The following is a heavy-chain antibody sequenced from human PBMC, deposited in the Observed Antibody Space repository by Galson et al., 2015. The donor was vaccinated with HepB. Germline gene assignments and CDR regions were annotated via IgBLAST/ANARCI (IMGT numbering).Heavy chain of an antibody. D-gene: IGHD5-24*01. V-gene: IGHV4-59*11. J-gene: IGHJ4*02. CDR2: VHHSEGS. Sequence: GSINTHYWIWIRQPPGKNLERIGYVHHSEGSNYNPSLNNRVTMSVDTSKNQVSLKLTSVTAADTAVYYCAREGTDDYNYFDYWGPGTLVTVSS. CDR3: AREGTDDYNYFDY. CDR1: GSINTHY.